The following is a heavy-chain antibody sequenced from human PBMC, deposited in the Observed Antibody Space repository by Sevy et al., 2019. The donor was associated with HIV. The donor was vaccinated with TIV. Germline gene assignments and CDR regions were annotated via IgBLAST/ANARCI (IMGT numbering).Heavy chain of an antibody. V-gene: IGHV4-31*03. CDR3: ARVGPQRDYYDSSGPYFDY. CDR2: IYYSGST. CDR1: GGSISSGGYY. D-gene: IGHD3-22*01. J-gene: IGHJ4*02. Sequence: SETLPLTCTVSGGSISSGGYYWSWIRQHPGKGLEWIGYIYYSGSTYYNPSLKSRVTISVDTSKNQFSLKLSSVTAADTAVYYCARVGPQRDYYDSSGPYFDYWGQGTLVTVSS.